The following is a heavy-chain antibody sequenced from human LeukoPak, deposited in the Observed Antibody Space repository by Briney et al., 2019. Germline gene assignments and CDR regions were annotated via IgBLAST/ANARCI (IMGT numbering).Heavy chain of an antibody. CDR1: GYSFTSYW. CDR3: ARHGSIRSSANYFDY. V-gene: IGHV5-51*01. Sequence: GESLKISCKGSGYSFTSYWIGWVRQMPGKGLEWMGIIYPGDSDTRYSPSFQGQVSISADKSISTAYLQWSSLKASDTAMYYCARHGSIRSSANYFDYWGQGVLVIVSS. CDR2: IYPGDSDT. J-gene: IGHJ4*02. D-gene: IGHD6-6*01.